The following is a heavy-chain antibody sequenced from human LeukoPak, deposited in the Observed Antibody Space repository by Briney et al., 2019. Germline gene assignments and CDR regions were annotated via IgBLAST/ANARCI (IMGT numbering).Heavy chain of an antibody. CDR1: GYTFTNYG. D-gene: IGHD6-13*01. Sequence: ASVKVSRKASGYTFTNYGISWVRQAPGQGLEWVGWISTYNGNTNYAQKFQGRVTMTTDTSTSTAYMELRSLRSDDTAVYYCARGGVSSSWYRTPDYWGQGTLVAVSS. V-gene: IGHV1-18*01. J-gene: IGHJ4*02. CDR3: ARGGVSSSWYRTPDY. CDR2: ISTYNGNT.